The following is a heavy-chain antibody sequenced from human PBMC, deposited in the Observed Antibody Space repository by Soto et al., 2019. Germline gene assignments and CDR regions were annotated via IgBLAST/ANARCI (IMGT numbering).Heavy chain of an antibody. D-gene: IGHD2-15*01. CDR1: GYTFTNFG. CDR2: ISAYDGTT. Sequence: ASVKVSCKASGYTFTNFGVSWVRQAPGQGLEWMGWISAYDGTTNYAQKFQGRVTMTTDTSTSTAYMELRSLRSDDTAVYYCGRDLGCSGGSVYVHYYYYYYMDGWGKGTTVTV. CDR3: GRDLGCSGGSVYVHYYYYYYMDG. V-gene: IGHV1-18*01. J-gene: IGHJ6*03.